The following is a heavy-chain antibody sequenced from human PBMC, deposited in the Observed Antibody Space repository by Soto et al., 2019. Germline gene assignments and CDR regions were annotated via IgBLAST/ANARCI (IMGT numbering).Heavy chain of an antibody. CDR3: ARHLGDYDFWSGYHSFDP. J-gene: IGHJ5*02. D-gene: IGHD3-3*01. V-gene: IGHV4-39*01. CDR2: IYYSGST. Sequence: SETLSLTCTVSGGSISSRSYYWGWIRQPPGKGLEWIGSIYYSGSTYYNPSLKSRVTISVDTSKNQFSLKLSSVTAADTAVYYCARHLGDYDFWSGYHSFDPWGQGTLVTVS. CDR1: GGSISSRSYY.